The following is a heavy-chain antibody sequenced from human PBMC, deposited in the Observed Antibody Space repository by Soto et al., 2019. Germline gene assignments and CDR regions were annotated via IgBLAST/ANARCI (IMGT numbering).Heavy chain of an antibody. D-gene: IGHD3-16*01. Sequence: PLDSLKISSKGSRYSFTSYWISSVRQMPGKGLEWMAIIYPGGSVTRYNPSFQAQFTMLADKSISTASLRGSILKPSVTAMYYGARLGHDYYYYGMDVWGQGTTGTVCS. CDR3: ARLGHDYYYYGMDV. CDR1: RYSFTSYW. CDR2: IYPGGSVT. V-gene: IGHV5-51*01. J-gene: IGHJ6*01.